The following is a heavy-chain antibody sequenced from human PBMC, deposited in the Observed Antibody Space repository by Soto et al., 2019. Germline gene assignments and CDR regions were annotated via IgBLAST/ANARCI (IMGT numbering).Heavy chain of an antibody. D-gene: IGHD3-9*01. J-gene: IGHJ6*02. CDR1: GYTFTSYA. V-gene: IGHV1-3*01. Sequence: ASVKVSCKASGYTFTSYAMHWVRQAPGQRLEWMGWINAGNGNTKYSQKFQGRVTITRDTSASTAYMELSSLRSEDTAVYYCARDRGDDILTGHYYYYGMDVWGQGTTVTVS. CDR3: ARDRGDDILTGHYYYYGMDV. CDR2: INAGNGNT.